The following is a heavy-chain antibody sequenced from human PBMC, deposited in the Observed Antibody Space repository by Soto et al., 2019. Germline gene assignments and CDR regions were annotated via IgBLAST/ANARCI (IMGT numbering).Heavy chain of an antibody. Sequence: VALKVSNHVAGYRFSSSCIRWISKKPGKGLEWLGNVYPSESDVRYSTAFEGKLTISADNSINTAYLQLLNLKASDTAIYYCTKGATSRFDSWGQGTRVTVSS. V-gene: IGHV5-51*01. CDR3: TKGATSRFDS. CDR2: VYPSESDV. D-gene: IGHD3-16*01. J-gene: IGHJ4*02. CDR1: GYRFSSSC.